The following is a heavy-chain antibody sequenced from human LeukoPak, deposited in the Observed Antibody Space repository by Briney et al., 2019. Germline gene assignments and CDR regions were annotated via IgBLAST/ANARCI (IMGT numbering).Heavy chain of an antibody. CDR3: ARDALNDYGGHGWFDP. D-gene: IGHD4-23*01. CDR2: IYYSGNT. V-gene: IGHV4-30-4*01. Sequence: SETLSLTRTVSGGSLNSGDYYWGWIRQPPGKGLELLGYIYYSGNTYYKPSLKSRVTISVDTSKKQFSLKQTSVTAADTAVYYCARDALNDYGGHGWFDPWGQGTLVTVSS. CDR1: GGSLNSGDYY. J-gene: IGHJ5*02.